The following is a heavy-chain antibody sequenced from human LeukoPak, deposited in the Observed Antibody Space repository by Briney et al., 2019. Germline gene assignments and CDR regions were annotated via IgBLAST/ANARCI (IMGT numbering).Heavy chain of an antibody. V-gene: IGHV4-34*01. D-gene: IGHD2-2*01. CDR1: RGPFSGYY. CDR3: ARAYCNSDSCSQGHWFDP. J-gene: IGHJ5*02. CDR2: INHSGGT. Sequence: SETLSLTCAVYRGPFSGYYWSWIRQPPGKGLEWVGEINHSGGTNYNSSLKSRVTMSVDTSKNQFALNLSSVTAADTAVYYCARAYCNSDSCSQGHWFDPWGQGTLVIVSA.